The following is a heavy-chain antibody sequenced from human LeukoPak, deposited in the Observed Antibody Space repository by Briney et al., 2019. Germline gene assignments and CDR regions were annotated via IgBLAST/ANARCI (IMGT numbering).Heavy chain of an antibody. V-gene: IGHV3-73*01. CDR1: GFTFSGSA. CDR3: TRRDNYDNSD. J-gene: IGHJ4*02. D-gene: IGHD3-22*01. Sequence: GGSLRLSCAASGFTFSGSAMHWVRQASGKGLEWVGRIRSKANNYATAYAASVKGRFTIFRDDSKNTAYLQMNSLKTEDTAAYYCTRRDNYDNSDWGQGTLVTVSS. CDR2: IRSKANNYAT.